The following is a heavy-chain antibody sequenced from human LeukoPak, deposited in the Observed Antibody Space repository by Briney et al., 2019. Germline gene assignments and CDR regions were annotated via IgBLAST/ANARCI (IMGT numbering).Heavy chain of an antibody. J-gene: IGHJ4*02. V-gene: IGHV3-23*01. CDR1: GFTFSDYY. CDR3: ARDPYCSGGSCYLDY. D-gene: IGHD2-15*01. CDR2: ISGSGGST. Sequence: PGGSLRLSCAASGFTFSDYYMSWIRQAPGKGLEWVSAISGSGGSTYYADSVKGRFTISRDNSKNTLYLQMNSLRAEDTAVYYCARDPYCSGGSCYLDYWGQGTLVTVSS.